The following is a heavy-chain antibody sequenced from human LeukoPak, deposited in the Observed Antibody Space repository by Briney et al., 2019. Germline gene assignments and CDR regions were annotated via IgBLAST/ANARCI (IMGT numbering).Heavy chain of an antibody. D-gene: IGHD1-26*01. V-gene: IGHV1-8*02. J-gene: IGHJ4*02. CDR1: GYTSTSHG. CDR2: MNPNSGNT. Sequence: ASVKVSCKASGYTSTSHGINWVRQAPGQGLEWMGWMNPNSGNTGYAQNFQGRVTMTRNTSISTAYMELNSLRSDDTAVYYCASGGRSWEPTLDYWGQGTLVTVSS. CDR3: ASGGRSWEPTLDY.